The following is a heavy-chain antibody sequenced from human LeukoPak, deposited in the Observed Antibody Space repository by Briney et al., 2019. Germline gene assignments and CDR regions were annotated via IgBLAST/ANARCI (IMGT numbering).Heavy chain of an antibody. D-gene: IGHD2-15*01. CDR3: ARSGWSDAFDI. Sequence: PSDTLSLTCKVSGGTISSYYRSWIRQAPGQGLEWIGYIYYSGSTNYNPSLKSRVTISVDTSKNQFSLKLSSVTAADTAVYYCARSGWSDAFDIWGQGTMVTVSS. CDR2: IYYSGST. J-gene: IGHJ3*02. V-gene: IGHV4-59*07. CDR1: GGTISSYY.